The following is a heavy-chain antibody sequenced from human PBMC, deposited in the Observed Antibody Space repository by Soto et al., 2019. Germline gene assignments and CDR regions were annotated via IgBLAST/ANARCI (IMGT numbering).Heavy chain of an antibody. D-gene: IGHD3-3*02. CDR2: IYYSGST. CDR1: GGSISSYY. Sequence: PSETLSLSCTVSGGSISSYYWSWIRQPPGKGLEWIGYIYYSGSTNYNPSLKSRVTISVDTSKNQFSLKLSSVTAADTAVYYCARLAVHPESPYYFDYWGQGTLVTVSS. V-gene: IGHV4-59*01. CDR3: ARLAVHPESPYYFDY. J-gene: IGHJ4*02.